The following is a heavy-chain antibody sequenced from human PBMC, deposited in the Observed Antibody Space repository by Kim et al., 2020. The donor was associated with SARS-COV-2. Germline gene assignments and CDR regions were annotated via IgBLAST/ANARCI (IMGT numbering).Heavy chain of an antibody. D-gene: IGHD6-19*01. CDR1: GFTFSSYA. J-gene: IGHJ4*02. V-gene: IGHV3-30-3*01. CDR2: ISYDGSNK. CDR3: ARDLAVAGTVVDY. Sequence: GGSLRLSCAASGFTFSSYAMHWVRQAPGKGLEWVAVISYDGSNKYYADSVKGRFTISRDNSKNTLYLQMNSLRAEDTAVYYCARDLAVAGTVVDYWGQGTLVTVSS.